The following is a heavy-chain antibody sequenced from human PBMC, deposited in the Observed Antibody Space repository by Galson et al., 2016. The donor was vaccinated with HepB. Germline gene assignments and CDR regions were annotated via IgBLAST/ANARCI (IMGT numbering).Heavy chain of an antibody. CDR2: ISAYNGDT. D-gene: IGHD6-25*01. CDR3: ARYRAATAYSDF. Sequence: SVKVSCKASGYSFNGYGISWVRKAPGQGLEWMGWISAYNGDTKFAEKFQGRVTMTTDTSTSTAYMELRSLRSDYAAVNYCARYRAATAYSDFWGQGTLVTVSS. CDR1: GYSFNGYG. J-gene: IGHJ4*02. V-gene: IGHV1-18*01.